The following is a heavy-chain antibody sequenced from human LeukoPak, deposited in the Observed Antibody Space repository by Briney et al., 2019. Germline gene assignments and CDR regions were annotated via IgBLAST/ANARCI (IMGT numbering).Heavy chain of an antibody. V-gene: IGHV4-59*01. Sequence: PSETLSLTCTVSSGSINSYYWSWIRQSPGKGLEWIGYIYYTGNIRYNPSLKSRVTISVDTSKNQFSLKVNSVTAADTAVYYCASSSGSGRSDYWGQGTLVTV. CDR3: ASSSGSGRSDY. J-gene: IGHJ4*02. CDR2: IYYTGNI. D-gene: IGHD3-10*01. CDR1: SGSINSYY.